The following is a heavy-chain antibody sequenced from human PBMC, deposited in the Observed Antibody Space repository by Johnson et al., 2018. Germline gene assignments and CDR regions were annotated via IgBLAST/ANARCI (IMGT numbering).Heavy chain of an antibody. J-gene: IGHJ3*02. CDR1: GYSFTSYW. Sequence: VQLVQSGAEVKKPGESLKISCKGSGYSFTSYWIGWVRQMPGKGLEWMGIIDPADSDTRYSPSFQGQVTLSAAKSFTTAYLQWSSLKASDTAMYYCAGGYYSDTRGYYPDYDALDIWGQGTMVTGSS. CDR2: IDPADSDT. CDR3: AGGYYSDTRGYYPDYDALDI. V-gene: IGHV5-51*03. D-gene: IGHD3-22*01.